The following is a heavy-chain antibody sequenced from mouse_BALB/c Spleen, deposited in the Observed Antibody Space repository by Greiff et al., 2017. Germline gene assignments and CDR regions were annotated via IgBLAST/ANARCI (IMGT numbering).Heavy chain of an antibody. V-gene: IGHV5-6-4*01. Sequence: EVKLVESGGGLVKPGGSLKLSCAASGFTFSSYTMSWVRQTPEKRLEWVATISSGGSYTYYPDSVKGRFTISRDNAKNTLYLQMSSLKSEDTAMYYCTRGGAYWGQGTLVTVSA. J-gene: IGHJ3*01. CDR2: ISSGGSYT. CDR1: GFTFSSYT. CDR3: TRGGAY.